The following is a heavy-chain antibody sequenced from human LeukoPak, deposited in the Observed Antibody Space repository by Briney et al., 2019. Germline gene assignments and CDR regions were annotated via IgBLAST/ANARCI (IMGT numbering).Heavy chain of an antibody. CDR3: ATVAGYYYYYMDV. J-gene: IGHJ6*03. Sequence: PGGSLRLSCAASGFTFSNYAMIWVRQAPGKGLEWVSGISVSGANTYYADSVKGRFTISRDNSKNTLYLQMSSLRAEDTAVYYCATVAGYYYYYMDVWGKGTTVTISS. V-gene: IGHV3-23*01. CDR1: GFTFSNYA. CDR2: ISVSGANT.